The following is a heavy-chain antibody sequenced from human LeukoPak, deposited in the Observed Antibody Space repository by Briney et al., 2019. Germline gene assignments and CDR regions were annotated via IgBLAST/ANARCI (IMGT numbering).Heavy chain of an antibody. V-gene: IGHV1-2*02. J-gene: IGHJ4*02. Sequence: ASVKVSCKASGYTFTGYYMHWVRQAPGQGLEWMGWINPNSGGTNYAQKFQGRVTMTRDTSISTAYMELSRLRSDDTAVYYCARDHTGYSYGFTRGYFDYWGQGTLVTVSS. CDR2: INPNSGGT. CDR3: ARDHTGYSYGFTRGYFDY. CDR1: GYTFTGYY. D-gene: IGHD5-18*01.